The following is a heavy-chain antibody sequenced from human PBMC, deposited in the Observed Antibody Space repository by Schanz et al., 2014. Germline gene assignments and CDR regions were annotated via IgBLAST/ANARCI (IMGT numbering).Heavy chain of an antibody. CDR2: IYYTGTT. CDR1: GASISGSSDY. CDR3: ARRDNYLSAFDI. V-gene: IGHV4-39*01. Sequence: QLQLQESGPGLVKPSETLSLTCTVSGASISGSSDYWGWIRQSPGKGLEWIGNIYYTGTTYYNPSLKSRVSIPVNTPKNQVPRNLTSVTAADTAVFYCARRDNYLSAFDIWGQGTMVTVSS. D-gene: IGHD4-4*01. J-gene: IGHJ3*02.